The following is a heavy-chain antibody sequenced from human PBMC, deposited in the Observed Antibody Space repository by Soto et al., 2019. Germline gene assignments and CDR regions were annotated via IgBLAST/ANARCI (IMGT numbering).Heavy chain of an antibody. J-gene: IGHJ6*01. V-gene: IGHV1-2*02. Sequence: ASVKVSCKPSGYSFSDYFIQWVRQAPGQGLEWVAWINPKTAATNYAKKFQGRVSLTWDTSSTTAYMELTRLRPDDTAVYYCARIKWGLNYYNGMYVWGQGTTVTVS. D-gene: IGHD1-26*01. CDR2: INPKTAAT. CDR1: GYSFSDYF. CDR3: ARIKWGLNYYNGMYV.